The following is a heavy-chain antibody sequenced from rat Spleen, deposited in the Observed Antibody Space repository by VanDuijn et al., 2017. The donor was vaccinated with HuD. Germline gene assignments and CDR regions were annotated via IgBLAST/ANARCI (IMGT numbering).Heavy chain of an antibody. D-gene: IGHD1-4*01. J-gene: IGHJ2*01. CDR1: GFTFSNYG. Sequence: EVQLVESGGGLVQPGRSLKLSCVASGFTFSNYGMHWIRQAPTKGLEWVASISPSGGSTYYRDSVKGRFTISRDNAKSTLYLQMDSLRSEDTATYYCARETGYNSYFDYWGQGVLVTVSS. CDR3: ARETGYNSYFDY. CDR2: ISPSGGST. V-gene: IGHV5-19*01.